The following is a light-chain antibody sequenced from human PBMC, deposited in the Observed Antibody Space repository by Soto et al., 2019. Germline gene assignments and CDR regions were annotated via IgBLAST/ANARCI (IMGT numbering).Light chain of an antibody. V-gene: IGLV2-14*01. J-gene: IGLJ1*01. CDR1: SSDVGGYNY. Sequence: QSALAQPASVSWSPGQSITISCTGTSSDVGGYNYVSWYQQLPGKAPKLMIYDVSDRPSGVSNRFSGSKSGNTASLTISGLQAEDEADYYCSSYTSSSLYVFGTGTKVTVL. CDR2: DVS. CDR3: SSYTSSSLYV.